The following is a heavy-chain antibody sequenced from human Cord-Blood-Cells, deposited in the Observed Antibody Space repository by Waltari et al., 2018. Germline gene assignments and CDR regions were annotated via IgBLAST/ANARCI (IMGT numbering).Heavy chain of an antibody. CDR3: ARGYGDYYYYYGMDV. CDR1: GYTFTSYA. CDR2: INAGNGNT. V-gene: IGHV1-3*01. Sequence: QVQLVQSGAEVKKPGASVKVSCKASGYTFTSYAMHWVRQAPGQRLEWMGWINAGNGNTKYSQKFQGRVTITRDTSASTAYMELSSLRSEDTAVYYCARGYGDYYYYYGMDVWGQGNPGHRLL. J-gene: IGHJ6*02. D-gene: IGHD4-17*01.